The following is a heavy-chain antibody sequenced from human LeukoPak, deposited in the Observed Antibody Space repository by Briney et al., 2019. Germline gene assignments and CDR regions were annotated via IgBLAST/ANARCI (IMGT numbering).Heavy chain of an antibody. D-gene: IGHD3-22*01. CDR3: APDYYDSRFGEY. V-gene: IGHV1-2*02. CDR1: GYTFTGYY. J-gene: IGHJ4*02. Sequence: ASVKVSCKASGYTFTGYYMHWVRQAPGQGLEWMGWINPNSGGTNYAQKFQGRVTMTRDTSISTAYMELSRLRSDDTAVYYCAPDYYDSRFGEYWGQGTLVTVSS. CDR2: INPNSGGT.